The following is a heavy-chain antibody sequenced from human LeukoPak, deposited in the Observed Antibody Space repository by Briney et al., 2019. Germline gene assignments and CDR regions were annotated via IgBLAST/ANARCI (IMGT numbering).Heavy chain of an antibody. CDR1: GFTFSSYG. CDR2: IYYSGST. CDR3: AREAGHSSSWDYYYYMDV. D-gene: IGHD6-13*01. Sequence: GSLRLSCAAFGFTFSSYGMSWIRQPPGKGLEWIGYIYYSGSTNYNPSLKSRVTISVDTSKNQFSLKLSSVTAADTAVYYCAREAGHSSSWDYYYYMDVWGKGTTVTISS. J-gene: IGHJ6*03. V-gene: IGHV4-59*01.